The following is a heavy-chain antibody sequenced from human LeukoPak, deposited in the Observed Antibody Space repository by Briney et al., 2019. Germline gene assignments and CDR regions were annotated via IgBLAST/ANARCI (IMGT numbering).Heavy chain of an antibody. J-gene: IGHJ6*04. CDR2: INHSGST. Sequence: SETLFLTCAVYGGSFSGYYWSWIRQPPGKGVEWIGEINHSGSTNYNPSLKSRVTISVDTSKNQFSLKLSSVTAADTAVYYCARGGSLNTAMVAGMDVWGKGTTVTVSS. CDR3: ARGGSLNTAMVAGMDV. D-gene: IGHD5-18*01. V-gene: IGHV4-34*01. CDR1: GGSFSGYY.